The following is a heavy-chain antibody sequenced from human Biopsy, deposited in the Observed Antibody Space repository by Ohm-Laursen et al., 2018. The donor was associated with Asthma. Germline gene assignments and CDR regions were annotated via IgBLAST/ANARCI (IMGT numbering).Heavy chain of an antibody. D-gene: IGHD6-6*01. Sequence: TLSLTCIVSGDAMSTSGSYWGWIRQSPGKGLEWIGSIYYSGRTYYNPSHESRVTISADTSKNHFSLKVTSVTAADTAVYYCARAVSSSSYWYFDLWGRGDLVTVSS. V-gene: IGHV4-39*02. J-gene: IGHJ2*01. CDR3: ARAVSSSSYWYFDL. CDR2: IYYSGRT. CDR1: GDAMSTSGSY.